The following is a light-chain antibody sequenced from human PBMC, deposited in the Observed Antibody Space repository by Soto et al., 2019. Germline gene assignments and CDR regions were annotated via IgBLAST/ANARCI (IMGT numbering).Light chain of an antibody. V-gene: IGKV3-15*01. CDR2: GVS. CDR1: QSVSSN. CDR3: QQYGRSATFT. J-gene: IGKJ3*01. Sequence: EIGMTQSPATLSVSPGERATLSCRASQSVSSNLAWYQQKPGQAPRLLMYGVSTRATGIPARFSGSVSGTDFTLTINRLEPEDFAVYYCQQYGRSATFTFGPGTKVAIK.